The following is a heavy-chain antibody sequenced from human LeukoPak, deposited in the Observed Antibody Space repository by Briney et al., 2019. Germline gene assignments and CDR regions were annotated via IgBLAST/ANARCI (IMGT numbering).Heavy chain of an antibody. Sequence: ASVNVSCKASGYTFTNYYVHEVRQAASQGRDGMGVINPRGGSTNYAQRFQGRVSMTRDTYTSKVYMELSSLRSEETEVYYCARDFTVTTFRGCVDPWGQGTLVTVSS. CDR3: ARDFTVTTFRGCVDP. CDR2: INPRGGST. V-gene: IGHV1-46*01. D-gene: IGHD4-17*01. J-gene: IGHJ5*02. CDR1: GYTFTNYY.